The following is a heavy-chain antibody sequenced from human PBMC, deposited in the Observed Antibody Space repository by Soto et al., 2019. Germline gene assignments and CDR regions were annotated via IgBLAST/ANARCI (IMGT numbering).Heavy chain of an antibody. CDR2: IYYSGST. J-gene: IGHJ6*02. V-gene: IGHV4-39*01. CDR1: GGSISSSSYY. CDR3: ARHDGRVPRDGMDV. Sequence: PSETLSLTCTVSGGSISSSSYYWGWIRQPPGKGLEWIGSIYYSGSTYYNPSLKSRVTISVDTSKNQFSLKLSSVTAADTAVYYCARHDGRVPRDGMDVWGQGTTVTVSS.